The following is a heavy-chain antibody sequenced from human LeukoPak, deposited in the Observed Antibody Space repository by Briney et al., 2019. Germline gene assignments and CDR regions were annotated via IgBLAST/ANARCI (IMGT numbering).Heavy chain of an antibody. Sequence: QSGGSLRLSCAASGFNFDDHVMHWVRQGPGKGLEWVSGITWNSGTIQYAVSVKGRFTASRDDAKDTLYLQMSSLRDEDTAVYYCVSDLCGGDDQWGRGTLVTVSS. V-gene: IGHV3-9*01. CDR1: GFNFDDHV. J-gene: IGHJ5*02. CDR3: VSDLCGGDDQ. D-gene: IGHD3-3*01. CDR2: ITWNSGTI.